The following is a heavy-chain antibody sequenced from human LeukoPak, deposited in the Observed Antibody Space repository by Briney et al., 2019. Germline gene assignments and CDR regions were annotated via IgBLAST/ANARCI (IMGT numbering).Heavy chain of an antibody. CDR2: IRSKAYGGTT. J-gene: IGHJ5*02. CDR3: TRVRGVLWFGENWFDP. V-gene: IGHV3-49*04. D-gene: IGHD3-10*01. CDR1: GFTFGDYA. Sequence: GGSLRLSCTASGFTFGDYAMSWVRQAPGKGLEWVGFIRSKAYGGTTEYAASVKGRFTISRDDSKSIAYLQMNSPKTEDTAVYYCTRVRGVLWFGENWFDPWGQGTLVTVSS.